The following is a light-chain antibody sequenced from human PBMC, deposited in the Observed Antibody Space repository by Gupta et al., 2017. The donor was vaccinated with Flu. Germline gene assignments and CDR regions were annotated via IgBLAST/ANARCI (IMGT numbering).Light chain of an antibody. CDR2: GTS. V-gene: IGKV3-11*01. J-gene: IGKJ4*02. CDR1: QSVTSQ. Sequence: VVLTQSPATLSLSPGDRATLSCRASQSVTSQLAWYQQQPGLPPRLLFYGTSNRPTSYPPKFIGSRSGTDFTITISSLEPEDFAVYYCQKRYKRPPRTFGEGTKVEIK. CDR3: QKRYKRPPRT.